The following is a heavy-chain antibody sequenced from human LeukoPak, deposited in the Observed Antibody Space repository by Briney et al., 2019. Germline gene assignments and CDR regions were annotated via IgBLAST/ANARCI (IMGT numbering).Heavy chain of an antibody. CDR1: GYSISSSYY. CDR2: IYYSGST. V-gene: IGHV4-61*01. J-gene: IGHJ3*02. CDR3: ASSPPMVRGVSAFDI. D-gene: IGHD3-10*01. Sequence: SETLSLTCAVSGYSISSSYYWSWIRQPPGKGLEWIGYIYYSGSTNYNPSLKSRVTISVDTSKNQFSLKLSSVTAADTAVYYCASSPPMVRGVSAFDIWGQGTMVTVSS.